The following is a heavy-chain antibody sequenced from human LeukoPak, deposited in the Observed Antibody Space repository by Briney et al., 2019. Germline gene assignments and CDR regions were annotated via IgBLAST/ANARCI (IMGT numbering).Heavy chain of an antibody. CDR3: ARMVRGVRGNDY. J-gene: IGHJ4*02. CDR1: GGSFSGYY. Sequence: SETLSLTCAVYGGSFSGYYWSWIRQPPGKGLEWIGEINHSGSTNYNPSLKSRVTISVDTSKDQFSLKLSSMTAADTAVYYCARMVRGVRGNDYWGQGTLVTVSS. D-gene: IGHD3-10*01. CDR2: INHSGST. V-gene: IGHV4-34*01.